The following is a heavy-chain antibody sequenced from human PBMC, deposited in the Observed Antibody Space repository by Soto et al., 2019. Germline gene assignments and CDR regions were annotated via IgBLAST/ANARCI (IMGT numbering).Heavy chain of an antibody. CDR2: INSDGSST. CDR3: AREDYDILTGSWFDP. J-gene: IGHJ5*02. Sequence: PGGSLRLSCAASGFTFSSYWMHWVRQAPGKGLVWVSRINSDGSSTSYADSVKGRFTISRDNAKNTLYLQMNSLRAEDTAVYYCAREDYDILTGSWFDPWGQGTLVTVSS. CDR1: GFTFSSYW. D-gene: IGHD3-9*01. V-gene: IGHV3-74*01.